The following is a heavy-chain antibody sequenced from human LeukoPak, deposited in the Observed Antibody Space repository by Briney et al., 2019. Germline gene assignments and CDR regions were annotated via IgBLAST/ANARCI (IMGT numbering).Heavy chain of an antibody. CDR1: GYTFTSYY. CDR2: INPSGGST. Sequence: ASVKVSCKASGYTFTSYYMHWVRQAPGQGLEWMGIINPSGGSTSYAQKFQGRVTMTGNTSINTAYLKLSSLRSDDTAVYYCARDGSKWNFDYWGQGTLVTVSS. J-gene: IGHJ4*02. D-gene: IGHD6-13*01. V-gene: IGHV1-46*01. CDR3: ARDGSKWNFDY.